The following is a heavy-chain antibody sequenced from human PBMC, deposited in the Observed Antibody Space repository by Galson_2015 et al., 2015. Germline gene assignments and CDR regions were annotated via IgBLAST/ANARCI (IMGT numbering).Heavy chain of an antibody. V-gene: IGHV3-23*01. CDR1: GFTFSSYA. D-gene: IGHD2-15*01. Sequence: SLRLSCAVSGFTFSSYAMGWVRQAPGTGLEGVSSIGDSGANTKYADSVKGRFTISRDNPKNTLYLQMNSLRGDDTAVYYWAKGGPYCSGGNCHGVFDSWGQGTLVTVSS. J-gene: IGHJ4*02. CDR2: IGDSGANT. CDR3: AKGGPYCSGGNCHGVFDS.